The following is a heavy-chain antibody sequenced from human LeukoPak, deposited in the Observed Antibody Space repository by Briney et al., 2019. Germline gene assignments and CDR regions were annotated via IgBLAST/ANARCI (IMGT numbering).Heavy chain of an antibody. Sequence: GGSLRLSCAASGFTFDDYTMHWVRQASGKGLEWVSLISWDGGSTYYADSVKGRFTISRDNSKNSLYLQMNSLRTEDTALYYCAKVYGSGSYYNPPDYWGQGTLVTVSS. CDR2: ISWDGGST. J-gene: IGHJ4*02. CDR1: GFTFDDYT. V-gene: IGHV3-43*01. CDR3: AKVYGSGSYYNPPDY. D-gene: IGHD3-10*01.